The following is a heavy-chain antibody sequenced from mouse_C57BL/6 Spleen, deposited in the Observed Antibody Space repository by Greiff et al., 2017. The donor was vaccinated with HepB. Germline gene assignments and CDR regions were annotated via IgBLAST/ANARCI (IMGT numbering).Heavy chain of an antibody. Sequence: QVQLQQPGAELVRPGSSVKLSCKASGYTFTSYWMHWVKQRPIQGLEWIGNIDPSDSETHYNQKFKDKATLTVDKSSSTAYMQLSSLTSEDSAVYYCARRDYYGSSYRYFDVWGTGTTVTVSS. J-gene: IGHJ1*03. D-gene: IGHD1-1*01. CDR1: GYTFTSYW. CDR2: IDPSDSET. CDR3: ARRDYYGSSYRYFDV. V-gene: IGHV1-52*01.